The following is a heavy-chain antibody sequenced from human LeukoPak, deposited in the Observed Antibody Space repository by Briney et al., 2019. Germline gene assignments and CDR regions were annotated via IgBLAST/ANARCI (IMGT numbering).Heavy chain of an antibody. V-gene: IGHV3-30*02. CDR2: TRYDGSNK. CDR3: AKDLWWFGELSSFDS. CDR1: GFTFSSYG. Sequence: GGSLRLSCAASGFTFSSYGMYWVRQAPGKGLEWVAFTRYDGSNKYYADSVKGRFTISRDNSKNTLYLQMNSLRAEDTAVYYCAKDLWWFGELSSFDSCGQGTLVTVSS. D-gene: IGHD3-10*01. J-gene: IGHJ4*02.